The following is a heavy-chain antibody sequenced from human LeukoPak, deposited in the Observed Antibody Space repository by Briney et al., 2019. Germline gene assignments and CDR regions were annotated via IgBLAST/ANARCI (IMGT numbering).Heavy chain of an antibody. Sequence: GGSLRLSCAVSGFIISNYWMTWVRQAPGKGLEWVANIKQDGSEKNYVDSVKGRFTISRDKSKSTLYLQMNSLRAEDTAVYYCAKGAYDYIEITYFDYWGQGSLATVSS. V-gene: IGHV3-7*03. D-gene: IGHD5-12*01. CDR3: AKGAYDYIEITYFDY. J-gene: IGHJ4*02. CDR2: IKQDGSEK. CDR1: GFIISNYW.